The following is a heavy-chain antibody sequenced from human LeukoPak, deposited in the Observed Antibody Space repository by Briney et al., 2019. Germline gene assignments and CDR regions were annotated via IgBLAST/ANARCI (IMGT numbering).Heavy chain of an antibody. V-gene: IGHV1-69*13. CDR3: ARGRPIQDIVVVVAEVLDYYYYYMDV. J-gene: IGHJ6*03. CDR2: IIPIFGTA. D-gene: IGHD2-15*01. CDR1: GGTFSSYA. Sequence: GASVKVSCKASGGTFSSYAISWVRQAPGQGLEWMGGIIPIFGTANYAQKFQGRVTITADESTSTAYMELSSLRSEDTAVYYCARGRPIQDIVVVVAEVLDYYYYYMDVWGKGTTVTISS.